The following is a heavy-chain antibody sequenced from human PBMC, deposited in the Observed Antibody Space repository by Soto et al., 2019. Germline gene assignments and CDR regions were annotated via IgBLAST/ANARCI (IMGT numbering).Heavy chain of an antibody. V-gene: IGHV3-30-3*01. CDR1: GFTFSSYA. J-gene: IGHJ4*02. Sequence: QVQLVESGGGVVQPGRSLRLSCAASGFTFSSYAMHWVRQAPGKGLEWVAVISYDGSNKYYADSVKGRFTISRDNSKNTRYLQVNSLRAEDTAVYYCANLVGVTDYWGQGTLVTVSA. D-gene: IGHD1-26*01. CDR3: ANLVGVTDY. CDR2: ISYDGSNK.